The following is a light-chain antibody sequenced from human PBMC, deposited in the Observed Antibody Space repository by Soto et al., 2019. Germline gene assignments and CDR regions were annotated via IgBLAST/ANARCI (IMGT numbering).Light chain of an antibody. CDR2: RDS. V-gene: IGLV3-9*01. Sequence: SYELTQPLSVSVALGQTARITCGGTNIGSKNVHWYQQKPGQAPVLVIYRDSNRPSGIPERFSGSNSGNTATLTISRAQAGDEADYYCQVWDSSTAGVVFGGGTKVTVL. J-gene: IGLJ2*01. CDR1: NIGSKN. CDR3: QVWDSSTAGVV.